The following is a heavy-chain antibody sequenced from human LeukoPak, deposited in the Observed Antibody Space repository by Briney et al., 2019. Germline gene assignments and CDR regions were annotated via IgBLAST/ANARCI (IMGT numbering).Heavy chain of an antibody. V-gene: IGHV3-53*01. J-gene: IGHJ4*02. Sequence: GGSLRLSCVASGFSVSSNYMSWVRQAPGKGLEWVSVIYSGGNSYYADSVEGRFTISRDNSKNTLDLQMNSLRAEDTAVYYCASLDYWGQGTLVTASS. CDR3: ASLDY. CDR1: GFSVSSNY. CDR2: IYSGGNS.